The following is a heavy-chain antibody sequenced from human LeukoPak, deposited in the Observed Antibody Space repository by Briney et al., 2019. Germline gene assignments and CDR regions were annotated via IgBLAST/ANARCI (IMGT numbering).Heavy chain of an antibody. D-gene: IGHD3-10*01. Sequence: GGSLRLSCAASGFTFSSYAMSWVRQAPGKGLEWVSAISGSGGSTYYADSVKGRFTISRDNSKKTLYLQMNSLRAEDTAVYYCGRFGELFSFDYWGQGTLVTVSS. J-gene: IGHJ4*02. CDR3: GRFGELFSFDY. CDR1: GFTFSSYA. V-gene: IGHV3-23*01. CDR2: ISGSGGST.